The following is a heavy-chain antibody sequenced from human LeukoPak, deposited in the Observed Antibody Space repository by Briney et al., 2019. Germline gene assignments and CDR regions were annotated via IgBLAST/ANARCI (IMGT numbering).Heavy chain of an antibody. CDR3: ARYGIQGCNTNCYRSFYYYGMDV. Sequence: GESLKISCKGSGYSFMDYWIGWVRQMPGKGPEWMGFIFPHDSNPMYSPSFQGQVTISVDKSISTAYVQWSSLKASDTAIYYCARYGIQGCNTNCYRSFYYYGMDVWGQGTTVTVPS. D-gene: IGHD2-2*02. J-gene: IGHJ6*02. CDR2: IFPHDSNP. CDR1: GYSFMDYW. V-gene: IGHV5-51*01.